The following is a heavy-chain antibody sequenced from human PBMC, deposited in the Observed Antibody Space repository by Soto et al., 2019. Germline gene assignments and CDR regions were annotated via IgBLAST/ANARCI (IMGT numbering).Heavy chain of an antibody. Sequence: QVQLQESGPGLVKPSETLSLTCTVSGGSISSYYWSWIRQPPGKGLEWIGYIYYSGSTNYHPSLKSRVTISVDTSKNHFSLKLSSVTAADTAVYYCARLNQVAGTRRWFDPGGQGTLVTVSS. CDR3: ARLNQVAGTRRWFDP. D-gene: IGHD6-19*01. CDR2: IYYSGST. CDR1: GGSISSYY. J-gene: IGHJ5*02. V-gene: IGHV4-59*08.